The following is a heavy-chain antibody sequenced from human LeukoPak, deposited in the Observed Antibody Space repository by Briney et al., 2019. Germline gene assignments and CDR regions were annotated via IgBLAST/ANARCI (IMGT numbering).Heavy chain of an antibody. CDR1: GFTFSNYW. J-gene: IGHJ4*02. D-gene: IGHD3-10*01. CDR2: INSDGSTR. Sequence: PGGSLRLSCAASGFTFSNYWMHWVRQAQGKGLVWVSRINSDGSTRKYADSVKGRFTISRDNATNTLYLQMNSLRAEDTAVYYCARRSTSGSYYDDWGQGILVTVSS. CDR3: ARRSTSGSYYDD. V-gene: IGHV3-74*03.